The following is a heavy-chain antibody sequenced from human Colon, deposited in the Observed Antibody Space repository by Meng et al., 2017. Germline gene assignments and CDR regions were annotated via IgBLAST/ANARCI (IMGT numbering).Heavy chain of an antibody. CDR3: ARVPTTVDPFES. J-gene: IGHJ4*02. D-gene: IGHD4-23*01. V-gene: IGHV4-4*02. CDR1: GGSISSNNW. CDR2: IYQSGST. Sequence: QGLLQESGPGRVKPSGTLSLTCTGSGGSISSNNWWSWVRQSPGRGLEWIGEIYQSGSTNYSPSLKSRVTISLDKSKNQFSLKVSYMTAADTAVYFCARVPTTVDPFESWGQGTLVTVSS.